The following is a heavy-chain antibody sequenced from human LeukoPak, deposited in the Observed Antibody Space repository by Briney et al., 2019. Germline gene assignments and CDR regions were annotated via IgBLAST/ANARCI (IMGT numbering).Heavy chain of an antibody. CDR2: ISYDGSNK. J-gene: IGHJ4*02. CDR1: GFTFSSYA. V-gene: IGHV3-30*04. CDR3: ARDFGEMATTQDLNY. Sequence: PGGSLRLSCAASGFTFSSYAMHWVRQAPGKGLEWVAVISYDGSNKYYADSVKGRFTISRDNSKNTLYLQKDSLRAEDTAVYYTARDFGEMATTQDLNYWGQGTLVTVSS. D-gene: IGHD5-24*01.